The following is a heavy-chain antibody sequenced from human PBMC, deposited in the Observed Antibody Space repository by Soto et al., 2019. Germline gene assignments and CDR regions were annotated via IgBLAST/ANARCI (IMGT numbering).Heavy chain of an antibody. Sequence: QVQLVESGGGVVQPGRSLRLSCAASGFTFSNYGMHWVRQAPGKGLERGALISYVGSSKDYADSVKGRFTISRDNSKSTLFLQMNSLRVEDTAVYYCARGGYGDSHAEYFQHWGQGTLVTVSS. CDR1: GFTFSNYG. V-gene: IGHV3-30-3*01. D-gene: IGHD4-17*01. CDR2: ISYVGSSK. J-gene: IGHJ1*01. CDR3: ARGGYGDSHAEYFQH.